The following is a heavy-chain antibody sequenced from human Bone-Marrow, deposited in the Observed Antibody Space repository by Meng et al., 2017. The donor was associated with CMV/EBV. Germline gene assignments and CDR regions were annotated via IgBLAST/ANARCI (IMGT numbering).Heavy chain of an antibody. CDR3: ASFSS. CDR1: GFTFSSYT. Sequence: GESLKISCAASGFTFSSYTMNWVRQAPGKGLEWVSYISSSSSTIYYADSVKGRFTISRDNAKNSLYLQMNSLRAEDTAVYYCASFSSWGQGTLVTVSS. CDR2: ISSSSSTI. V-gene: IGHV3-48*04. J-gene: IGHJ4*02. D-gene: IGHD3-3*02.